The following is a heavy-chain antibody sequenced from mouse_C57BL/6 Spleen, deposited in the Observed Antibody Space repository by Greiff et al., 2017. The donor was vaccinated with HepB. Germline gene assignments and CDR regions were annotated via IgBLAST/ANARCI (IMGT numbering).Heavy chain of an antibody. CDR3: ARDGSVLFAY. V-gene: IGHV1-82*01. Sequence: QVHVKQSGPELVKPGASVKISCKASGYAFSSSWMNWVKQRPGKGLEWIGRIYPGDGDTNYNGKFKGKATLTADKSSSTAYMQLSSLTSEDSAVYFCARDGSVLFAYWGQGTLVTVSA. CDR2: IYPGDGDT. CDR1: GYAFSSSW. J-gene: IGHJ3*01. D-gene: IGHD3-2*02.